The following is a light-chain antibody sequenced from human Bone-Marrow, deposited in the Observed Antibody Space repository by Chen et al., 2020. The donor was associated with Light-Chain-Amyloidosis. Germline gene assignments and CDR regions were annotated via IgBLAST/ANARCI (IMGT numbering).Light chain of an antibody. V-gene: IGLV3-21*02. CDR1: NIGSTS. CDR3: LVWDRGSDRPV. Sequence: SYVLTQPSSVSVAPGQTATIACGGNNIGSTSVHWYQQTPGQAPLLVVYDDRDRPSGIPERWSGSDSGNTATLTISRVEAGDAADYYCLVWDRGSDRPVFGGGTKLTVL. CDR2: DDR. J-gene: IGLJ3*02.